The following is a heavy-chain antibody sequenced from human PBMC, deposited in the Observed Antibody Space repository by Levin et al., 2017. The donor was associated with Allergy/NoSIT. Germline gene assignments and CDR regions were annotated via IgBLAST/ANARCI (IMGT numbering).Heavy chain of an antibody. V-gene: IGHV3-53*01. D-gene: IGHD2-21*02. J-gene: IGHJ4*02. CDR3: ARGVVTSFDH. CDR2: IYSDGRT. CDR1: GFTVRANY. Sequence: PGGSLRLSCAASGFTVRANYMSWVRQAPGKGLEWVSVIYSDGRTYYADSVKGRFTISRDNSKNMVNLQMNSLRVEDTAVYYCARGVVTSFDHWGQGTLVTVSS.